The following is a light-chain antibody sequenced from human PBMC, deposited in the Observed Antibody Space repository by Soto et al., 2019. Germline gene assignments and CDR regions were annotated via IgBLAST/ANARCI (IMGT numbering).Light chain of an antibody. CDR3: QQYNKWPLIT. CDR2: DAS. V-gene: IGKV3-11*01. Sequence: EVELTQSPAILSLSPGETATLSCRASQSVDKFLAWYQQRPGQPPRLLIFDASNRATGIPARFSGSGSGTDFTLTISSLEPEDFAVYCCQQYNKWPLITFGQGTRLEIK. CDR1: QSVDKF. J-gene: IGKJ5*01.